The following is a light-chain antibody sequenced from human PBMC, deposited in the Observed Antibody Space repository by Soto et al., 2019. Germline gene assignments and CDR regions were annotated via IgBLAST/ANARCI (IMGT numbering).Light chain of an antibody. J-gene: IGLJ1*01. V-gene: IGLV3-21*03. Sequence: SYELTQPPSVSVATGKTARITCGGNNIGSKSVHWYLQKPGQAPVLVVYDDNDRPSGIPERFSGSNSGNTATLTISRVEAGDEADYYCQVWDSSSDHYAFGTGTKVT. CDR1: NIGSKS. CDR2: DDN. CDR3: QVWDSSSDHYA.